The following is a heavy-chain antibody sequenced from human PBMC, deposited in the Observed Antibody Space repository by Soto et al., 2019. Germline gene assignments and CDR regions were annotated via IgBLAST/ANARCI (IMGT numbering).Heavy chain of an antibody. CDR3: ARDLRGIAGAGTRGDAFDI. Sequence: ASVKVSCKASGYTFTSYAMHWMRQAPGQRLEWMGWINAGNGNTKYSQKFQGRVTITRDTSASTAYMELSSLRSEDTAVYYCARDLRGIAGAGTRGDAFDIWGKGTMVTVSS. D-gene: IGHD6-19*01. CDR1: GYTFTSYA. J-gene: IGHJ3*02. CDR2: INAGNGNT. V-gene: IGHV1-3*01.